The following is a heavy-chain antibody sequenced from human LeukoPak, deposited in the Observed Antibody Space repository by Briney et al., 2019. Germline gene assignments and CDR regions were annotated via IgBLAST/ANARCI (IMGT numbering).Heavy chain of an antibody. Sequence: PGGSLRLSCAASGFTFDDYGMSWVRQAPGKGLEWVSSISIGNTYIYYADSVKGRFTISRDNAKNSLYLQMNSLRAEDTALYYCAKDQNAYNYVFDYWGQGTLVTVSS. CDR1: GFTFDDYG. D-gene: IGHD5-24*01. CDR3: AKDQNAYNYVFDY. CDR2: ISIGNTYI. J-gene: IGHJ4*02. V-gene: IGHV3-21*04.